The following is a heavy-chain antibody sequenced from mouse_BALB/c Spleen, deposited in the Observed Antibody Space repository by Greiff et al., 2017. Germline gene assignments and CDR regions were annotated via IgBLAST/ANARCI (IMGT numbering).Heavy chain of an antibody. CDR3: AREGYAMDD. CDR2: IRNKANGYTT. V-gene: IGHV7-3*02. J-gene: IGHJ4*01. Sequence: EVQLVESGGGLVQPGGSLRLSCAPSGFTFTDYYMSWVRQPPGKALEWLGFIRNKANGYTTEYSASVKGRFTISRDNSQSILYLQMNTLRAEDSATYYCAREGYAMDDWGQGTSVTVSS. CDR1: GFTFTDYY.